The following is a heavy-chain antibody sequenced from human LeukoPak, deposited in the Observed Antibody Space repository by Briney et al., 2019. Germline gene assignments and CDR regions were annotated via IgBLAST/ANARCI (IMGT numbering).Heavy chain of an antibody. CDR3: ARAPTPYFTYYMDV. CDR1: GFSFSGFG. V-gene: IGHV3-48*02. J-gene: IGHJ6*03. CDR2: IGSSGSAGGNI. D-gene: IGHD2-21*01. Sequence: GGSLRLSCAASGFSFSGFGMNWVRQAPGKGLEWVSYIGSSGSAGGNIYYAVSVKGRFTVSRDNAKDSLFLQMNSLQDADTAVYYCARAPTPYFTYYMDVWGKGTTVTVSS.